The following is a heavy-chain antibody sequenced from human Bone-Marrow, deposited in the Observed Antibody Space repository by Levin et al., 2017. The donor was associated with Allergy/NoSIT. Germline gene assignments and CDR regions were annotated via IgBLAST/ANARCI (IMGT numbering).Heavy chain of an antibody. D-gene: IGHD1-26*01. Sequence: LSLTCAASGFIFSSYTMNWVRQSPGKGLEWVSSISSHSSYIYYANSVKGRFTISRDNAKNSLYLQMNSLRAEDTAVYYCARGSCQLVGPCWWGRGTLVAVCS. CDR3: ARGSCQLVGPCW. J-gene: IGHJ4*02. CDR1: GFIFSSYT. V-gene: IGHV3-21*01. CDR2: ISSHSSYI.